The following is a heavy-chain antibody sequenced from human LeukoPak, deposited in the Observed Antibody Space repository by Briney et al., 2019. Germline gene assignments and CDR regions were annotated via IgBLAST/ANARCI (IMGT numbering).Heavy chain of an antibody. J-gene: IGHJ4*02. Sequence: VSGPTLVKPSETLSLTCTVSGGSISSYYWSWIRQPPGKGLEWIGYIYYSGSTNYNPSLKSRATISVDTSKNQFSLKLSSVTAADTAVYYCAGLPGGKGGYSYGYYFWGQGTLVTVSS. D-gene: IGHD5-18*01. CDR1: GGSISSYY. CDR3: AGLPGGKGGYSYGYYF. CDR2: IYYSGST. V-gene: IGHV4-59*01.